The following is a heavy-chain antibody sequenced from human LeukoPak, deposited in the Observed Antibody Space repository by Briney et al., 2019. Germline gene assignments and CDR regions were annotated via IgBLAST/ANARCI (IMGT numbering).Heavy chain of an antibody. CDR2: IIPIFGTA. V-gene: IGHV1-69*05. Sequence: SVKVSYKASGGTFSSYAISWVRQAPGQGLEWMGGIIPIFGTANYAQKFQGRVTITTDESTSTAYMELSSLRSEDTAVYYCARAAVAYCGGDCYMDVWGKGTTVTVSS. CDR3: ARAAVAYCGGDCYMDV. CDR1: GGTFSSYA. D-gene: IGHD2-21*01. J-gene: IGHJ6*03.